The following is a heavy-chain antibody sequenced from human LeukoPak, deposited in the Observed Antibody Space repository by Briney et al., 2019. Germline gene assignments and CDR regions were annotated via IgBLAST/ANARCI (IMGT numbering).Heavy chain of an antibody. J-gene: IGHJ3*02. D-gene: IGHD6-13*01. Sequence: PGGSLRLSCAASGFTFDDYAMHWVRQAPGKGLEWVSGISWNSGSIGYADSVKGRFTISRDNARNSLYLQMNILRAEHTALYYCAKDKGYIGEDAFDIWGQGTMVTVSS. CDR3: AKDKGYIGEDAFDI. CDR2: ISWNSGSI. V-gene: IGHV3-9*01. CDR1: GFTFDDYA.